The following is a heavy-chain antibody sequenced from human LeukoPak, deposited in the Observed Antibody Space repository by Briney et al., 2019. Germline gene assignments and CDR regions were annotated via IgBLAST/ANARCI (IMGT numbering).Heavy chain of an antibody. CDR3: ARHPSGRMWLQQGGWFDP. Sequence: PSETLSLTCAVSGDSVTNSHNYWAWIRQTPGTGLEWIGTLYYTGSAFYNPSLKSRVTISVDTSKNQFSLKLTSVTAADTAVYYCARHPSGRMWLQQGGWFDPWGQGTLVTVSS. CDR2: LYYTGSA. D-gene: IGHD5-24*01. V-gene: IGHV4-39*01. J-gene: IGHJ5*02. CDR1: GDSVTNSHNY.